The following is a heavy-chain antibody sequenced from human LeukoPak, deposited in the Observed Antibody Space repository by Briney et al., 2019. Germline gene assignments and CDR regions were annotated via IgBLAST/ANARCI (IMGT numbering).Heavy chain of an antibody. Sequence: GGSLRLSCAASGLTVSSNYMSWVRQAPGKGLEWVSLIYSGSSTYYADSVKGRFTISRGKSKNTLYLQMSSLRVEDTAVYYCAMGAIVATIDYWGQGTLVTVSS. CDR1: GLTVSSNY. CDR3: AMGAIVATIDY. J-gene: IGHJ4*02. CDR2: IYSGSST. D-gene: IGHD5-12*01. V-gene: IGHV3-66*01.